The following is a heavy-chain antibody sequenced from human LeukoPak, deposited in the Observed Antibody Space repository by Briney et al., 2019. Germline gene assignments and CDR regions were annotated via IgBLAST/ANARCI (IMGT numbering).Heavy chain of an antibody. V-gene: IGHV3-30*02. Sequence: GGSLRLSCAASGFTFSSYGMHWVRQAPGKGLEWVAFIRYDGSNKYYADSVKGRFTISRDNSKNTLYLQMNSLRAEDTAVYYCARDQRPRGVYYYDNPGAFDIWGQGTMVTVSS. CDR2: IRYDGSNK. CDR1: GFTFSSYG. J-gene: IGHJ3*02. D-gene: IGHD3-22*01. CDR3: ARDQRPRGVYYYDNPGAFDI.